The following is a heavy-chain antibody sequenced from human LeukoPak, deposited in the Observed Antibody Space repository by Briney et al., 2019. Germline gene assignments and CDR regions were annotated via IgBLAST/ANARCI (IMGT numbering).Heavy chain of an antibody. J-gene: IGHJ4*02. CDR1: GFTFSDYS. CDR3: ASGGHRNLDY. CDR2: IKDGGSEK. Sequence: GGSLRLSCAASGFTFSDYSMTWVRQAPGKGLEWVATIKDGGSEKYYVDSVKGRFTISRDNAGNSVHLQMNSLRAEDTAVYYCASGGHRNLDYWGQGALVTVSS. V-gene: IGHV3-7*05.